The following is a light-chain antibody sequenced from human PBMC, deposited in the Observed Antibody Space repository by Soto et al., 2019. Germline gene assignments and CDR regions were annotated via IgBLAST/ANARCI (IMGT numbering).Light chain of an antibody. J-gene: IGKJ5*01. CDR1: QSVSSSY. Sequence: EIVLTQSPGTLSLSPGERATLSCRASQSVSSSYLAWYQQKPGQAPRLLIYGASSRATGIPDRFSGSGSGTXFXXXXXXXEXEDFAVXXCQQYGSSPPITFGQGTRLEIK. CDR3: QQYGSSPPIT. CDR2: GAS. V-gene: IGKV3-20*01.